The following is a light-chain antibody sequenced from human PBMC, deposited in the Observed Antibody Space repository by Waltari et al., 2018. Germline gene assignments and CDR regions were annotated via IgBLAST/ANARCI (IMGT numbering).Light chain of an antibody. CDR2: GNN. CDR3: QSYDSSLSGSYV. Sequence: QSVLTQPPSVSGAPGQRVTISCTGSSSNIGAGYDVHWYHQLPGTAPKLLIYGNNHRPSGVPDRFSGSKSGTSASLALTGLQAEDEADYYCQSYDSSLSGSYVFGTGTKVTVL. CDR1: SSNIGAGYD. J-gene: IGLJ1*01. V-gene: IGLV1-40*01.